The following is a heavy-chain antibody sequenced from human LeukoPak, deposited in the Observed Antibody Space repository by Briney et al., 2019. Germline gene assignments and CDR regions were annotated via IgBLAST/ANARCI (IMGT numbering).Heavy chain of an antibody. CDR3: ARDFWSGSQWFDP. CDR2: ISAYNGNT. V-gene: IGHV1-18*01. D-gene: IGHD3-3*01. J-gene: IGHJ5*02. CDR1: GYTFTSYG. Sequence: RASVKVSCKASGYTFTSYGISWVRQAPGQGLEWMGWISAYNGNTNYAQKLQGRVTMTADTSTSTAYMELRSLRSDDTAVYYCARDFWSGSQWFDPWGQGTLVTVSS.